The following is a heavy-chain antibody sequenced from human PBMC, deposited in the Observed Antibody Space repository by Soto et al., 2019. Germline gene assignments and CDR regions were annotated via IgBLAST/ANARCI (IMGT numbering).Heavy chain of an antibody. V-gene: IGHV4-31*03. D-gene: IGHD1-26*01. Sequence: QVQLQESGPGLVKPSQTLSLTCTVSGGSISSGGYYWSWIRQHPGKGLEWIGYIYYSGSTYYNPSLKSRVTISVDTSKNQFSLKLSSVTAADTAVYYCARDSDTAMDNSGGYYAGGSFGYWGQGTLVTVSS. CDR3: ARDSDTAMDNSGGYYAGGSFGY. CDR2: IYYSGST. J-gene: IGHJ4*02. CDR1: GGSISSGGYY.